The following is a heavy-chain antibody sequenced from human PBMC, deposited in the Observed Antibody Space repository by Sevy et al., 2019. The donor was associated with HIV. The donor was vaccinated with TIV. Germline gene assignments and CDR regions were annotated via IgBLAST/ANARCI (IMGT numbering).Heavy chain of an antibody. CDR2: IIPIFGTV. J-gene: IGHJ6*02. V-gene: IGHV1-69*13. Sequence: ASVKVSCKASGGTISSYDINWVRQAPGQGLEWMGQIIPIFGTVSYAQKFQGRVTITADESTSTAYMDLSSLRSEDTAVYYCARGGGAVDHGMDVWGQGTTVTVSS. CDR1: GGTISSYD. CDR3: ARGGGAVDHGMDV. D-gene: IGHD2-21*01.